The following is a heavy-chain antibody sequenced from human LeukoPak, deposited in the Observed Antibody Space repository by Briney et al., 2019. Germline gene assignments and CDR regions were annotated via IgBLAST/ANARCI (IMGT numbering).Heavy chain of an antibody. CDR1: GYTFTSSY. CDR2: MNPNSGNT. Sequence: ASVKVSCKASGYTFTSSYINWVRQAPGQGLEWVGWMNPNSGNTIYAHNFQGRVTITRQTSLNTAYIELSSLISEHTAVYYCASGVHVDGSGSYYLDYWGQGTLVTVSS. CDR3: ASGVHVDGSGSYYLDY. V-gene: IGHV1-8*01. D-gene: IGHD3-10*01. J-gene: IGHJ4*02.